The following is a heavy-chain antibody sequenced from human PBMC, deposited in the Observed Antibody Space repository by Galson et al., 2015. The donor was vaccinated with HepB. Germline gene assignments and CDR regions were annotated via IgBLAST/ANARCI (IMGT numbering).Heavy chain of an antibody. J-gene: IGHJ3*02. V-gene: IGHV3-21*01. CDR1: GFTFSSYS. D-gene: IGHD2-21*02. Sequence: SLRLSCAASGFTFSSYSMNWVRQAPGKGLEWVSSISSSSSYIYYADSVKGRFTISRDNAKNSLYLQMNSLRAEDTAVYYCAIGGCDDCYSHDAFDIWGQGTMVTVSS. CDR2: ISSSSSYI. CDR3: AIGGCDDCYSHDAFDI.